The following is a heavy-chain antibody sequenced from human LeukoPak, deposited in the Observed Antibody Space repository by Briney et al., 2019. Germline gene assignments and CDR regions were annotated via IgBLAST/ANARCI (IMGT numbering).Heavy chain of an antibody. V-gene: IGHV3-23*01. CDR1: GFTVSNYA. Sequence: GGSLRLSCEAPGFTVSNYAMSWVRQAPGKGLKWVSSISGSGGSTYYADYVKGRLTISRYNSQNTLYLQMNSLRAEDTAVYYCAKHSMVRGVTPDGMDVWGQGPRSPSP. CDR3: AKHSMVRGVTPDGMDV. D-gene: IGHD3-10*01. J-gene: IGHJ6*02. CDR2: ISGSGGST.